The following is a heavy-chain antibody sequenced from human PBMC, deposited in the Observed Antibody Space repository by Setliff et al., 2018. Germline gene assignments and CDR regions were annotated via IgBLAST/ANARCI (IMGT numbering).Heavy chain of an antibody. D-gene: IGHD3-10*01. V-gene: IGHV3-7*03. CDR2: INQDGSGK. CDR3: AKDKDVRVDYFDY. J-gene: IGHJ4*02. CDR1: GFTFSSFW. Sequence: PGGSLRLSCAASGFTFSSFWMAWVRQSPGRGLEWVANINQDGSGKFYVDSVKGRFTIFRDNAKSTLYLQMNSLRAEDTAIYYCAKDKDVRVDYFDYWGPGTLVTVSS.